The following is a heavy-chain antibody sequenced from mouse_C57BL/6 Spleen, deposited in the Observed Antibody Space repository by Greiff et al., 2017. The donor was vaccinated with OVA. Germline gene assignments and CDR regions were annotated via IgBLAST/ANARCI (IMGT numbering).Heavy chain of an antibody. Sequence: VQLQQPGAELVKPGASVKLSCKASGYTFTSYWMQWVKQRPGQGLEWIGEIDPSDSYTNYNQKFKGKATLTVDTSSSTAYMQLSSLTSEDSAVYYCATNPRFAYWGQGTLVTVSA. CDR2: IDPSDSYT. CDR3: ATNPRFAY. V-gene: IGHV1-50*01. D-gene: IGHD4-1*01. J-gene: IGHJ3*01. CDR1: GYTFTSYW.